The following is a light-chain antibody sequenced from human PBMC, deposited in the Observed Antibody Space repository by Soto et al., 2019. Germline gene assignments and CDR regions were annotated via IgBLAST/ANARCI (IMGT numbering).Light chain of an antibody. Sequence: QSVLTQPPSASGSPGQSVTISCTGASSDVGGYDSVSWYQQHPGKAPKLMIYEVYKRPSGVPDRFSGSKSGNTASLNVSGLQAEDEADYCCSSYTSTTLVFGGGTKLTVL. V-gene: IGLV2-8*01. CDR1: SSDVGGYDS. CDR2: EVY. J-gene: IGLJ2*01. CDR3: SSYTSTTLV.